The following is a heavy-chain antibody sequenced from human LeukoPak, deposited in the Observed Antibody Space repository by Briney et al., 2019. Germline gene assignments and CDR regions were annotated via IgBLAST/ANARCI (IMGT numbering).Heavy chain of an antibody. J-gene: IGHJ6*03. V-gene: IGHV3-23*01. CDR1: GFTFSSYA. CDR3: AKGPDPDYYYYYMDV. CDR2: ISGSGGST. Sequence: GGSLRLSCAASGFTFSSYATSWVRQAPGKGLEWVSAISGSGGSTYYADSVKGRFTISRDNSKNTLYLQMNSLRAEDTAVYYCAKGPDPDYYYYYMDVWGKGTTVTVSS.